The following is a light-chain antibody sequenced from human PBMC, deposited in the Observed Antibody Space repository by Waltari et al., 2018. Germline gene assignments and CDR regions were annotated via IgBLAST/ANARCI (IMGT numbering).Light chain of an antibody. V-gene: IGKV2-28*01. Sequence: DIVMTQSPLSLPVTPGEPASISCRSSQSLLHSNGYNYLDWYLQKPGQSPQLLIYLGVNRASGVPDRFSGSGPGTDFTLKISRVEAEDVGVYYCMQALQTPFTFGPGTKVDIK. CDR1: QSLLHSNGYNY. CDR3: MQALQTPFT. J-gene: IGKJ3*01. CDR2: LGV.